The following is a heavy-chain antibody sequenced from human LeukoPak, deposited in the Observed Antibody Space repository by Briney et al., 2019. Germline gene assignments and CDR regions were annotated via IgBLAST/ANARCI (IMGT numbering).Heavy chain of an antibody. V-gene: IGHV3-21*01. Sequence: GGSLRLSCAASGFTFSSYSMNWVRQAPGKGLEWVSSISSSSSYIYYADSVKGRFTISRDNAKNSLYLQMNSLRAEDTAVYYCARDRTPYSGSYPGYWGQGTLVTVSS. D-gene: IGHD1-26*01. CDR2: ISSSSSYI. CDR1: GFTFSSYS. CDR3: ARDRTPYSGSYPGY. J-gene: IGHJ4*02.